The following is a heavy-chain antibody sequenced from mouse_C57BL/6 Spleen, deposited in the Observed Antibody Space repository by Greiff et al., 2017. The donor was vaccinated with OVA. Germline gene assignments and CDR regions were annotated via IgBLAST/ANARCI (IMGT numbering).Heavy chain of an antibody. CDR3: TRQGDYSNSDFDY. D-gene: IGHD2-5*01. V-gene: IGHV6-6*01. Sequence: EVQLVESGGGLVQPGGSMKLSCAASGFTFSDSWMDWVRQSPEKGLEWVAEIRNKANNHATYNAESVKGRFTISRDDSKSSVYLQMNSLRAEDTGIYYCTRQGDYSNSDFDYWGQGTTLTVSS. CDR2: IRNKANNHAT. J-gene: IGHJ2*01. CDR1: GFTFSDSW.